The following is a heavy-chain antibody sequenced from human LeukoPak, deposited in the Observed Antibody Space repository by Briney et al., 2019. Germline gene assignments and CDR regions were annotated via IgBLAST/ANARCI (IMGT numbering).Heavy chain of an antibody. V-gene: IGHV1-58*01. Sequence: SVKVSCKASVSTFTSSTVQWVRQARGQRLEWIGWIVVGSGNTNYAQKFQERVTITRDMSTSTAYMELSSLRSDDTAVYYCAAVRILRYIDWPYAGEYWLQGTLVTVSS. CDR1: VSTFTSST. J-gene: IGHJ4*02. CDR3: AAVRILRYIDWPYAGEY. D-gene: IGHD3-9*01. CDR2: IVVGSGNT.